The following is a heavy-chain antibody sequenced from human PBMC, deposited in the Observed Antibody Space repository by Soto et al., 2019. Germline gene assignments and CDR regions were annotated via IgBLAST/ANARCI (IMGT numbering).Heavy chain of an antibody. D-gene: IGHD2-8*01. J-gene: IGHJ6*02. CDR1: GYTFSRYG. Sequence: ASVKVSCKPSGYTFSRYGISWVRQAPGQGLEWMGWISGYNGDTNYAQKVQGRVTMTIDTSTYTAYMELRSLTSDDTAIYYCAKNGQPPYYYYGMDVWGQGTTVTVSS. V-gene: IGHV1-18*01. CDR3: AKNGQPPYYYYGMDV. CDR2: ISGYNGDT.